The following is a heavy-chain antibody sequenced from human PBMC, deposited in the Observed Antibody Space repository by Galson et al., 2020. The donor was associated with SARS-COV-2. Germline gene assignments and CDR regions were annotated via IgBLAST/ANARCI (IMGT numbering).Heavy chain of an antibody. Sequence: TGGSLRLSCAASGFSFSNYAMHWVRQAPGKGLEFVSGITTSGDRAYYANSVKGRFTMSRDNSKNTLYLQMGSVRAEDMGVYFCAREYNNYDFDYWGQGTLVTVSS. CDR1: GFSFSNYA. CDR3: AREYNNYDFDY. V-gene: IGHV3-64*01. J-gene: IGHJ4*02. D-gene: IGHD4-4*01. CDR2: ITTSGDRA.